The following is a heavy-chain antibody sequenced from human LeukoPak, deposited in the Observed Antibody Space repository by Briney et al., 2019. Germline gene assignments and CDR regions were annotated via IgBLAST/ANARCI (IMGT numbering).Heavy chain of an antibody. V-gene: IGHV4-59*01. J-gene: IGHJ2*01. D-gene: IGHD3-22*01. Sequence: PSETLSLTCTVSGGSISSYYWSWIRQPPGKGLEWIGYIYYSGSTNYNPSLKSRVTISVDTSKNQFSLKLSSVTAADTAVYYCARVGYYDSSGYPLWYFDLWGRGTLATVSS. CDR3: ARVGYYDSSGYPLWYFDL. CDR1: GGSISSYY. CDR2: IYYSGST.